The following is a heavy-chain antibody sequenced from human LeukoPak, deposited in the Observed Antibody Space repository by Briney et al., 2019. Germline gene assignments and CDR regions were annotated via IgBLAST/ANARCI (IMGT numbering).Heavy chain of an antibody. CDR2: IYHSGST. V-gene: IGHV4-4*02. D-gene: IGHD6-19*01. Sequence: SETLSLTCAVSGGSISSSHWWSWVRQTPGTGLEWIGEIYHSGSTNYNPSLKSRVTISVDKSKNQFPLKLSSVTAAVTAVYYCAGDHKWLPHWYFDLWGRGTLVTVSS. CDR1: GGSISSSHW. J-gene: IGHJ2*01. CDR3: AGDHKWLPHWYFDL.